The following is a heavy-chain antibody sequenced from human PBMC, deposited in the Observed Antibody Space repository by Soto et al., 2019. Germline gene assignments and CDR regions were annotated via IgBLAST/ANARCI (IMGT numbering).Heavy chain of an antibody. CDR1: GFTLSGSG. J-gene: IGHJ4*02. V-gene: IGHV3-73*01. Sequence: GGSLRLSCAASGFTLSGSGVYWVRQASGKGLEWVGRIESKANNYATAYAAPVKGRFTISRDDSKNTAYLQMNSLKTEDTATYYCTRREDRVYYFDYWGQGALVTVSS. D-gene: IGHD5-12*01. CDR3: TRREDRVYYFDY. CDR2: IESKANNYAT.